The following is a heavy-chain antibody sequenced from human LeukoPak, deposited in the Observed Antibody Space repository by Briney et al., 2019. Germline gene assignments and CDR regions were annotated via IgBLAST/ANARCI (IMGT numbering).Heavy chain of an antibody. CDR3: ARRINYYDSSGYYYVRYFDS. J-gene: IGHJ4*02. CDR1: GFTFSTYA. Sequence: GGSLRLSCAASGFTFSTYAMSWVRQAPGKGPVWVARINTDGSSLNYADSVKGRFTISRDNAKNTLYLQMNSLGAEDTAVYYCARRINYYDSSGYYYVRYFDSWGQGTLVAVSS. CDR2: INTDGSSL. V-gene: IGHV3-74*01. D-gene: IGHD3-22*01.